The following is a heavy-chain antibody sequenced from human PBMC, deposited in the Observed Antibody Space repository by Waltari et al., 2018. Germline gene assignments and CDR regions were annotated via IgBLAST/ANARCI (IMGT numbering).Heavy chain of an antibody. CDR3: STDPWMYQWYNSDY. CDR1: GFTFSNTW. V-gene: IGHV3-15*04. J-gene: IGHJ4*02. CDR2: IEAKSEGGTT. D-gene: IGHD2-8*01. Sequence: HLVESGGGLVKPGGSLSLSCVAPGFTFSNTWMGWGRRAPGKGREWGGRIEAKSEGGTTCYASLGRGRFTISRDDSEITMTLEMNSLKTDDTAVYYCSTDPWMYQWYNSDYWGQGTLVTVSS.